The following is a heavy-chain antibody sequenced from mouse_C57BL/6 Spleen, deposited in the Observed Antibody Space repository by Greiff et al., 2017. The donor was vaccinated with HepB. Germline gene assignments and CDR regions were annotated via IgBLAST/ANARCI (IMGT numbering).Heavy chain of an antibody. CDR2: INPYNGGT. J-gene: IGHJ1*03. CDR1: GYTFTDYY. D-gene: IGHD1-1*01. V-gene: IGHV1-19*01. Sequence: VQLQQSGPVLVKPGASVKMSCKASGYTFTDYYMNWVKQSHGKSLEWIGVINPYNGGTSYNQKFKGKATLTVDKSSSTAYMELNSLTSEDSAVYYCAREHGSKYFDVWGTGTTVTVSS. CDR3: AREHGSKYFDV.